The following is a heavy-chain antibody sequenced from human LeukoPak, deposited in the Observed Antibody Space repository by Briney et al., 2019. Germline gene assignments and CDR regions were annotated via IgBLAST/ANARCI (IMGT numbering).Heavy chain of an antibody. J-gene: IGHJ4*02. Sequence: SVKVSCKASGGTFSSYAISWVRQAPGQGLEWMGRIIPILGIANYAQKFQGRVTITADKSTSTAYMELSSLRSEDTAVYYCARDPTYGLLIDWGQGTLVTVSS. V-gene: IGHV1-69*04. CDR2: IIPILGIA. D-gene: IGHD4-17*01. CDR1: GGTFSSYA. CDR3: ARDPTYGLLID.